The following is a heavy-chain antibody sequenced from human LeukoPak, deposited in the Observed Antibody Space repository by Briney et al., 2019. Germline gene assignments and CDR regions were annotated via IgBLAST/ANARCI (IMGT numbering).Heavy chain of an antibody. CDR1: GFTVSSNS. Sequence: GGSLRLSCADSGFTVSSNSMSWVRQAPGKGLEWVSIISSGGNTFHADSVTARFSISSDESTDTVYIQMNSLTVEDTAVYYCARGSEHFHHWGQGTLVTVSS. CDR2: ISSGGNT. CDR3: ARGSEHFHH. V-gene: IGHV3-66*01. J-gene: IGHJ1*01.